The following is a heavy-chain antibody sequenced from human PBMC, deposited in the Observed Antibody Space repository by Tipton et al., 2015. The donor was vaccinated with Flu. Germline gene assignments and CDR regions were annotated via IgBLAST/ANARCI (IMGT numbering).Heavy chain of an antibody. CDR2: ISYDGSNQ. V-gene: IGHV3-30*13. J-gene: IGHJ4*02. D-gene: IGHD3-10*01. CDR1: GFTFSNYG. CDR3: ARDSDYGSGSSWIDY. Sequence: QVQLVQSGGGVVQPGRSLRLSCAASGFTFSNYGMFWVRQAPGKGLEWVTTISYDGSNQYYADSVKGRFTISRDNSKNMVYLQMNSLRAEDTAVYYCARDSDYGSGSSWIDYWGQGTLGIVSS.